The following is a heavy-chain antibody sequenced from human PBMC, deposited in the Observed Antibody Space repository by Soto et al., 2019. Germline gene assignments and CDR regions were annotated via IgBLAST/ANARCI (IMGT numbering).Heavy chain of an antibody. CDR3: ARDQRKYYYDSSGYYSFDY. D-gene: IGHD3-22*01. Sequence: QVQLVQSGAEVKKPGASVKVSCKASGYTFTSYGISWVRQAPGLGLEWMGWISAYNGNTNYAQKLQGRVTMTTDTSTSTAYMELRSLRSDDMAVSYCARDQRKYYYDSSGYYSFDYWGQGTLVTVSS. V-gene: IGHV1-18*03. CDR1: GYTFTSYG. J-gene: IGHJ4*02. CDR2: ISAYNGNT.